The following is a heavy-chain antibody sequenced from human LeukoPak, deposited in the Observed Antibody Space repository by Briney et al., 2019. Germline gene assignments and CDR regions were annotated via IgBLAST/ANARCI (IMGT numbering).Heavy chain of an antibody. CDR2: INHSGST. CDR3: ARDPTTVITLPYYFDD. CDR1: GGSFIGYH. D-gene: IGHD4-23*01. Sequence: SETLSLTCAVSGGSFIGYHWNWLRQPPGKGLEWIGEINHSGSTNYNPSLKSRVTISVDTSKKQFSLSLRSLTAADTAVYYCARDPTTVITLPYYFDDWGQGILVTVSS. J-gene: IGHJ4*02. V-gene: IGHV4-34*01.